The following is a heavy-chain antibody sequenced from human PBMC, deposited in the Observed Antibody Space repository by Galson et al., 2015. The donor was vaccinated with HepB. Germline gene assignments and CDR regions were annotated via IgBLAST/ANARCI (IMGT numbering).Heavy chain of an antibody. Sequence: SLRLSCAASGFRLSTYWMTWVRQAPGKGLEWVANINQDGDEKYYVDSVKGRFTISRDNAENSLYLQMNSLRAEDTAVYYCARGATTAYWGRGTLLTVSS. CDR1: GFRLSTYW. D-gene: IGHD1-26*01. V-gene: IGHV3-7*03. CDR3: ARGATTAY. CDR2: INQDGDEK. J-gene: IGHJ4*02.